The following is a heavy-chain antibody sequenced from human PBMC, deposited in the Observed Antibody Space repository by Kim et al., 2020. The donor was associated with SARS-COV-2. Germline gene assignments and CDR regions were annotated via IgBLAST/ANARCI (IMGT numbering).Heavy chain of an antibody. J-gene: IGHJ6*02. D-gene: IGHD2-15*01. CDR1: GFTFSSYA. CDR3: ARDLGYCSGGSCYPKRPIGGYYYYYYGMDV. V-gene: IGHV3-33*01. CDR2: IWYDGSNK. Sequence: GGSLRLSCAASGFTFSSYAMHWVPQAPGKGLEWVAVIWYDGSNKYYADSVKGRFTISRDNSKNTLILQMNSLRAEDTAVYYCARDLGYCSGGSCYPKRPIGGYYYYYYGMDVWGQGTTVTVSS.